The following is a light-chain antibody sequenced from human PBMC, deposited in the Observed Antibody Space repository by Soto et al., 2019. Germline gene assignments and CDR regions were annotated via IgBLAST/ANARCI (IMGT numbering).Light chain of an antibody. Sequence: DIVLTQSPGTLSLSPGERATLSCRASQSVSSSYLAWYQQKLGQAPRLLIYGASSRATGIPDRFSGSGSGTDFTLTISRLEPEDFAVYYCQQYGSSPTFGQGTRLDIK. V-gene: IGKV3-20*01. CDR2: GAS. CDR3: QQYGSSPT. CDR1: QSVSSSY. J-gene: IGKJ5*01.